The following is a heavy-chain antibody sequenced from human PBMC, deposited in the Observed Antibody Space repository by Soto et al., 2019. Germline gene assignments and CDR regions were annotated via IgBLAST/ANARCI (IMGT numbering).Heavy chain of an antibody. D-gene: IGHD3-10*01. CDR1: GASISGHF. J-gene: IGHJ4*02. V-gene: IGHV4-59*08. Sequence: SETLSLTCTVSGASISGHFWSWIRQPPGKGLEWIAYIYNSGSSYNPSLKSRVTISVDTSKNQFSLKLNSMTAADTAVYYCARHNYGSGSTYFDYWGQGTLVTVSS. CDR2: IYNSGS. CDR3: ARHNYGSGSTYFDY.